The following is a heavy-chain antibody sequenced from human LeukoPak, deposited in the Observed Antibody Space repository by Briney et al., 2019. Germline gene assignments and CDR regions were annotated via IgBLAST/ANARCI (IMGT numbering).Heavy chain of an antibody. V-gene: IGHV4-39*01. CDR2: IYYSGSP. CDR1: GGSISNNNYY. CDR3: ATWRTAKTGFDY. D-gene: IGHD1-1*01. J-gene: IGHJ4*02. Sequence: SETLSLTCTVSGGSISNNNYYWAWIRQPPGKGLERIGSIYYSGSPYYSPSLKSRVTISVDTSKNQFSLRLSSVTAADTAVYYCATWRTAKTGFDYWGQGTLVTVSS.